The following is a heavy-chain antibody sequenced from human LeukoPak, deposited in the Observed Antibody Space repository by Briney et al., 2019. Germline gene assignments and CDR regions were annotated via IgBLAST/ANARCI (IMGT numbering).Heavy chain of an antibody. Sequence: SETLSLTCTVSGGSIGSHYWSWIRQPPGKGLEWIGYIYYSGSTNYNPSLKSRVTISVDTSKNQFSLKLSSVTAADTAVYYCARSIAALAAVLDYWGQGTLVTVSS. V-gene: IGHV4-59*11. D-gene: IGHD6-6*01. CDR2: IYYSGST. J-gene: IGHJ4*02. CDR1: GGSIGSHY. CDR3: ARSIAALAAVLDY.